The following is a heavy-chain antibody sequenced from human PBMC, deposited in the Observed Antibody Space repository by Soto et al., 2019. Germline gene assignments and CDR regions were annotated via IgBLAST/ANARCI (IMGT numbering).Heavy chain of an antibody. D-gene: IGHD2-2*01. V-gene: IGHV3-15*01. CDR3: TTACGTSCYWSYYGMGG. CDR1: GFIFNNAW. CDR2: IKSKGDGGTT. J-gene: IGHJ6*02. Sequence: PGGSLRLSCEASGFIFNNAWTNWVRRSPGKGLEWVGHIKSKGDGGTTDYAAPVKGRFIISRDDSKKTLYLQMDSLKTEDTAVYYCTTACGTSCYWSYYGMGGWGQGTTVTVSS.